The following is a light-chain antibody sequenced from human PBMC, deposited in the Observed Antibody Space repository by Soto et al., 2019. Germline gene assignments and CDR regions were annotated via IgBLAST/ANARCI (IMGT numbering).Light chain of an antibody. Sequence: EFVLTQSPVTLSLSPGETATLSCRASESIGTFLAWYQQKPGQAPRLLIYDASTRATGIPARFSGSGSGTDFTLTINDLEPEDFAVYYCQRRHSWPAFGGGTKV. J-gene: IGKJ4*01. V-gene: IGKV3-11*01. CDR3: QRRHSWPA. CDR2: DAS. CDR1: ESIGTF.